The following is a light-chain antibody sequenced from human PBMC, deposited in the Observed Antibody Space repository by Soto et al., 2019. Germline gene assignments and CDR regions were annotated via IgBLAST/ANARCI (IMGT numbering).Light chain of an antibody. V-gene: IGLV2-14*01. J-gene: IGLJ2*01. Sequence: QSALTQPASVSGSPGQSITISCTGTSSDVGGYNYVSWYQQHPGKAPKLMIYDVSNRPSGVANRFSGSKSGNTASLTISGHQGDDEADYYCSSYTSSSNRVFGGGTKVTVL. CDR2: DVS. CDR1: SSDVGGYNY. CDR3: SSYTSSSNRV.